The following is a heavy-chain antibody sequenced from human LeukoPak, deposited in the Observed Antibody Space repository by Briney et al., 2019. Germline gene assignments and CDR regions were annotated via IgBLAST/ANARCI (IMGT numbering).Heavy chain of an antibody. CDR1: GDSISGFY. CDR3: ARGVVAAPQTVDY. V-gene: IGHV4-59*01. Sequence: SQTLSLTCTVSGDSISGFYWSWIRQPPGKGLEWIGYIYYSGSTNYNPSLKSRVTISVDTSKNQFSLKLNSVSAADTAVYYCARGVVAAPQTVDYWGQGTLVTVSS. CDR2: IYYSGST. D-gene: IGHD2-15*01. J-gene: IGHJ4*02.